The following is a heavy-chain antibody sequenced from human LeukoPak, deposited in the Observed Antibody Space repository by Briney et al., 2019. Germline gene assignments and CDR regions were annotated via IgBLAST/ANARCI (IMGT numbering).Heavy chain of an antibody. CDR2: ISSSSGII. J-gene: IGHJ4*02. V-gene: IGHV3-48*02. Sequence: PGGSLRLSCAASGFTFSSYSMNWVRQAPGKGLEWVSYISSSSGIIYYADSVKGRFTISRDNAKNSLYLQMNSLRDEDTAVYYCAIRWLQSNYFDYWGQGTLVTVSS. D-gene: IGHD5-24*01. CDR3: AIRWLQSNYFDY. CDR1: GFTFSSYS.